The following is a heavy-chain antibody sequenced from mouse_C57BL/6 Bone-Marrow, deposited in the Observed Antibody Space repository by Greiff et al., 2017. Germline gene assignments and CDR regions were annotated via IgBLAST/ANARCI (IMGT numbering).Heavy chain of an antibody. CDR1: GFTFTDYY. V-gene: IGHV1-36*01. CDR2: VYPYNGGT. D-gene: IGHD1-1*01. J-gene: IGHJ4*01. CDR3: AREDYYGSSPVDY. Sequence: VHVKQSGPVLVKPGPSVKISCKASGFTFTDYYMHWVKQSHGKSLEWIGLVYPYNGGTSYNQKFKGKATLTVDTSSSTAYMELNSLTSEDSAVYYCAREDYYGSSPVDYWGQGTSVTVSS.